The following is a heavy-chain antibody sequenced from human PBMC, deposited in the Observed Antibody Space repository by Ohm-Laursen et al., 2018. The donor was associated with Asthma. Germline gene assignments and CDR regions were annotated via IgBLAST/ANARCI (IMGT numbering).Heavy chain of an antibody. CDR1: GYTFTSYG. D-gene: IGHD3-22*01. J-gene: IGHJ4*02. V-gene: IGHV1-46*01. Sequence: SVKVSCKASGYTFTSYGISWVRQAPGQGLEWMGIINPSGGSTSYAQKFQGRVTMTRDTSTSTVYMELSSLRSEDTAVYYCAREARAHIYYYDSSGYFDYWGQGTLVTVSS. CDR3: AREARAHIYYYDSSGYFDY. CDR2: INPSGGST.